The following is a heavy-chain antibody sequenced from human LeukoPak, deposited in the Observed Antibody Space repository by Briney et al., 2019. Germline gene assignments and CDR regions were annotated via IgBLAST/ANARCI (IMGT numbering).Heavy chain of an antibody. CDR1: GGSFSGYY. J-gene: IGHJ4*02. Sequence: SETLSLTCAVYGGSFSGYYWSWIRQPPGKGLEWIGEINHSGSTNYNPSLKSRLTISVDTSKKQASLKLSSVTAADTAVYYCARKEYDILTGYYKGDYWGQGTLVTVSS. CDR2: INHSGST. V-gene: IGHV4-34*01. CDR3: ARKEYDILTGYYKGDY. D-gene: IGHD3-9*01.